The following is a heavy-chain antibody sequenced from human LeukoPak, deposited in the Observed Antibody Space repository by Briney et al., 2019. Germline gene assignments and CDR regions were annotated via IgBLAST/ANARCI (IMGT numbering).Heavy chain of an antibody. V-gene: IGHV4-34*01. CDR2: INHSGST. J-gene: IGHJ4*02. D-gene: IGHD2-21*02. CDR1: GGSFSPYY. CDR3: ARGGFYCGGDCYVDY. Sequence: TPETLSLTCAVYGGSFSPYYWSWIRQPPGKGLEWIGEINHSGSTNYNPSLKSRVTISVDTSKNQFSLRLSSVTAADTAVYYCARGGFYCGGDCYVDYWGQGTLVTVSS.